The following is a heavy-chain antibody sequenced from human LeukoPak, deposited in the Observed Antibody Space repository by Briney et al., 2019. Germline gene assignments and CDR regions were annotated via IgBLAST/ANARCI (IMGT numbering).Heavy chain of an antibody. Sequence: GGSLRLSCAASGFTVSSNYMSWVRQAPGKGLEWVSVIYSGGSTYYADSVKGRFTISRDNSKNTLYLQMNSLRAEDTAVYYCARLAGYYYYGMDGWGQGTTVTVSS. CDR1: GFTVSSNY. D-gene: IGHD6-19*01. V-gene: IGHV3-66*01. CDR3: ARLAGYYYYGMDG. J-gene: IGHJ6*02. CDR2: IYSGGST.